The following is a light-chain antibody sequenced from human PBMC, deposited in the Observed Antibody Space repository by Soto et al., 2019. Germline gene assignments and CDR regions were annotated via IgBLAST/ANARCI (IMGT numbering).Light chain of an antibody. CDR3: QQSYSTPPDT. CDR2: TAS. J-gene: IGKJ2*01. V-gene: IGKV1-39*01. Sequence: DIQMTQSPSSLSASVGDRVTINCRASQSITTYLNWYRQKPGKAPELLIYTASTLQSGVPSRFSGSGSGTDFTLNISGLQPEDFATYYCQQSYSTPPDTFGQGTKLEI. CDR1: QSITTY.